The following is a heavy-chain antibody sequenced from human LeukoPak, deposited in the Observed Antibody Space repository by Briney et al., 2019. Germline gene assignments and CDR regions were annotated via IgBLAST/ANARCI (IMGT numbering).Heavy chain of an antibody. V-gene: IGHV2-26*01. D-gene: IGHD3-10*01. CDR1: GFSLSNARMG. Sequence: SGPTLVNPTETLTLTCTVSGFSLSNARMGVSRIRQPPGKALEWLAHIFSNDEKSYSTSLSSRLTISKDTLKSQVVLTMTNMDPVDTATYYCARRYYKFYFDYWGQGALVTVSS. CDR2: IFSNDEK. CDR3: ARRYYKFYFDY. J-gene: IGHJ4*02.